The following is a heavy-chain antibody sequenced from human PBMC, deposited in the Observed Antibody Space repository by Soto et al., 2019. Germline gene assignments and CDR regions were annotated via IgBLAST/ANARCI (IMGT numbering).Heavy chain of an antibody. CDR1: GFTLRIYN. Sequence: EVQLVESGGGLVQPGGSLRLSCEASGFTLRIYNMHWVRQGTGKGLEWVSGISAAGDPDYADSVEGRFTISRENAQNSFFLQMNSLRVGDTAVYYCARTDRDFYGLDVWGQGTTVIVS. V-gene: IGHV3-13*05. J-gene: IGHJ6*02. CDR2: ISAAGDP. CDR3: ARTDRDFYGLDV.